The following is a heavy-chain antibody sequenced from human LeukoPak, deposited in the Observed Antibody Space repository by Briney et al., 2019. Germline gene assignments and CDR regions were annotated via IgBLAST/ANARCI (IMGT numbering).Heavy chain of an antibody. Sequence: SETLSLTCTVSGGSISSYYWCWIRHPPGTGLEWIGYIYYSWSTNYNHSLKRQGTVSIDTSKNQFYFTLSSVSVADTAVDCCARGNHLHWFFDLWGRGTLVTVSS. CDR3: ARGNHLHWFFDL. CDR2: IYYSWST. CDR1: GGSISSYY. D-gene: IGHD1-14*01. V-gene: IGHV4-59*01. J-gene: IGHJ2*01.